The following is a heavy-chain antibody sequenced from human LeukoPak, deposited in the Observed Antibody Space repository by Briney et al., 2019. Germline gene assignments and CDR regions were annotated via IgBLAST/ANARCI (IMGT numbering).Heavy chain of an antibody. CDR1: GFTFSSYS. CDR2: ISSSSSYI. Sequence: PGGSLRLSCAASGFTFSSYSMNWVRQAPGKGLEWVSSISSSSSYIYYADSVKGRFTISRDNAKNSLYLQMNSLRAEDTAVYYCARAIVWYSSGWRVPDYWGQGTLVTVSS. J-gene: IGHJ4*02. CDR3: ARAIVWYSSGWRVPDY. D-gene: IGHD6-19*01. V-gene: IGHV3-21*01.